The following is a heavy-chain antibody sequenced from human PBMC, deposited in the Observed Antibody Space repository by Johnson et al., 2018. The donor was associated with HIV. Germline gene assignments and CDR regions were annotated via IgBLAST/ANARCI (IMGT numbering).Heavy chain of an antibody. CDR1: GFTFSSYP. J-gene: IGHJ3*02. D-gene: IGHD2-15*01. CDR3: SRALRVVVLAATFDAFDI. Sequence: SCAVSGFTFSSYPMSWVRQAPGKGLEWVSGINWNGGSTGYADSVKGRFTISRDNAKNSLYLQMNSLRAEDTALYYCSRALRVVVLAATFDAFDIWGQGTMVTVSS. CDR2: INWNGGST. V-gene: IGHV3-20*04.